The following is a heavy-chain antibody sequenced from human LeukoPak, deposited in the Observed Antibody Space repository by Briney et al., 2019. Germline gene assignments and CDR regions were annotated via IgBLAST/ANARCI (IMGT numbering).Heavy chain of an antibody. CDR1: GYTFTSYY. CDR3: ARGGPAGYDFWSGYRNNWFDP. Sequence: ASVKVSCKASGYTFTSYYMHWVRQAPGQGLEWMGIINPSGGSTSYAQKFQGRVNMTRDTSTSTVYMELSSLRSEDTAVYYCARGGPAGYDFWSGYRNNWFDPWGQGTLVTVSS. J-gene: IGHJ5*02. CDR2: INPSGGST. V-gene: IGHV1-46*01. D-gene: IGHD3-3*01.